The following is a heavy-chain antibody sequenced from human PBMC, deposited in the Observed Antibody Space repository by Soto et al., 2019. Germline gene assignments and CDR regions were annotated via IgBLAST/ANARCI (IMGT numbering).Heavy chain of an antibody. CDR3: ARESEDLTSNFDY. J-gene: IGHJ4*02. CDR1: GFTFTRYS. V-gene: IGHV3-21*06. CDR2: ISSTTNYI. Sequence: PGGSLRLSCAASGFTFTRYSTNWVRQAPGKGLEWVSSISSTTNYIYYGDSMKGRFTISRDNAKNSLYLEMNSLRAEGTAVYYCARESEDLTSNFDYWGQGTLVTVSS.